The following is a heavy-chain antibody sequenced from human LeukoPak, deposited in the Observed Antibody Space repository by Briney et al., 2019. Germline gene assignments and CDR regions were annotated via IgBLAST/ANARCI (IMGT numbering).Heavy chain of an antibody. CDR2: INHSGST. V-gene: IGHV4-34*01. Sequence: PSETLSLTCAVYGGSFSGYYWSWIRQPPGKGLEWIGEINHSGSTNYNPSLKSRVTISVDTSKNQFSLKLSSVTAADTAVYYCARGWTEIRAFDIWGQGTMVTVSS. D-gene: IGHD3/OR15-3a*01. CDR3: ARGWTEIRAFDI. J-gene: IGHJ3*02. CDR1: GGSFSGYY.